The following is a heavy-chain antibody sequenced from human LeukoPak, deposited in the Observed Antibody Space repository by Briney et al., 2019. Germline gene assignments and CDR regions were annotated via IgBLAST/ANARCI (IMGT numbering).Heavy chain of an antibody. CDR1: GDSISKSSYS. Sequence: SETLSLTCTVSGDSISKSSYSWGWIRQPPGKGLEWIGNIYYSGTTYYNPSLKSRVTISVDTSKNQFSLKLSSVTAADTAVYYCARALPSLRGYYYLGFDYWGQGTLVTVSS. V-gene: IGHV4-39*07. D-gene: IGHD5-12*01. CDR2: IYYSGTT. J-gene: IGHJ4*02. CDR3: ARALPSLRGYYYLGFDY.